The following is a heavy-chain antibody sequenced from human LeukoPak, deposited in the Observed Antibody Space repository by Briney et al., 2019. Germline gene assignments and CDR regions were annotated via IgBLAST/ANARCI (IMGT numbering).Heavy chain of an antibody. CDR2: IYYSGST. Sequence: SETLSLTCTVSGGSIRSYYWSWIRQPPGKGLEWIGYIYYSGSTDHSPSLKSRVTISVDTSKNQFSLKLRAVTAADTAVYYCARFYRYCSSSNCYAFDIWGQGTMVTVSS. D-gene: IGHD2-15*01. CDR3: ARFYRYCSSSNCYAFDI. CDR1: GGSIRSYY. V-gene: IGHV4-59*01. J-gene: IGHJ3*02.